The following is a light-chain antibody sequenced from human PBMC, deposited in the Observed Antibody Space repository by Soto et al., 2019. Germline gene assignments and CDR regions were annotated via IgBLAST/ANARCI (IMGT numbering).Light chain of an antibody. CDR1: QSVSSN. CDR3: QQYNKWPLIT. CDR2: GAS. V-gene: IGKV3-15*01. Sequence: IVTTQSPGTLSVSPGERATLSCRASQSVSSNLAWYQQRPGQPPRLLIYGASTRATGIPARFSGSGSGTEFTLTISSLQSEDFALYYCQQYNKWPLITFGQGTRLEI. J-gene: IGKJ5*01.